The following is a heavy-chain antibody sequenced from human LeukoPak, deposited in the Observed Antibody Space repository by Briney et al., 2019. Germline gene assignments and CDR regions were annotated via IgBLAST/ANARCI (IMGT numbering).Heavy chain of an antibody. V-gene: IGHV3-23*01. CDR1: GFTFSSYA. J-gene: IGHJ4*02. CDR2: ISGSGGST. D-gene: IGHD2-2*01. CDR3: TRDGGSAMPFDY. Sequence: GGSLRLSCAASGFTFSSYAMSWVRQAPGKGLEWVSAISGSGGSTYYADSVKGRFPISRDNSKNTLYLQMNSLRAEDTAVYYCTRDGGSAMPFDYWGQGTLVTVSS.